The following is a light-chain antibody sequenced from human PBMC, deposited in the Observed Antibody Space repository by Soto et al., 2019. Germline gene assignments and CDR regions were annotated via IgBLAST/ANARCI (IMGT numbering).Light chain of an antibody. CDR1: QSLLYSSSNKNY. CDR2: WAS. V-gene: IGKV4-1*01. J-gene: IGKJ4*01. CDR3: KQYYSAPLT. Sequence: DIVMTQSPDSLAVSLGERATINCKSSQSLLYSSSNKNYLAWYQQKPGQSPKLLIYWASTRETGVPDRFSGSGSGTDFTLPISSLQAEDVAVYYCKQYYSAPLTFGGGTKVEIK.